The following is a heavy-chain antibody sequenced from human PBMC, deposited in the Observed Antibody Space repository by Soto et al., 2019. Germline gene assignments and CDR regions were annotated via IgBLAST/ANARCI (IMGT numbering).Heavy chain of an antibody. D-gene: IGHD1-26*01. Sequence: ASVKVSCKASGYRFTSLDINWVRQTAGQGLEWMGWMEPSTGTTGYAQKFQGRVTMTRDTSINTAYMELTTLTSDDTAFYYCARGVSAGVDYWGKGTLVTVS. V-gene: IGHV1-8*01. CDR2: MEPSTGTT. CDR1: GYRFTSLD. J-gene: IGHJ4*02. CDR3: ARGVSAGVDY.